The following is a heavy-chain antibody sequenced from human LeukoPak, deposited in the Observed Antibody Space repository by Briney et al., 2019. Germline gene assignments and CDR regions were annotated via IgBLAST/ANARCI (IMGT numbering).Heavy chain of an antibody. V-gene: IGHV4-34*01. CDR1: GGSFSDYY. D-gene: IGHD1-7*01. CDR3: ARRWNYGRNYYIDV. CDR2: INHNGGI. J-gene: IGHJ6*03. Sequence: SETLSLTCAVYGGSFSDYYWAWIRQPPGKGLEWIGEINHNGGINYNPSLKSRVTLSLDTSMNHVTLRLTSVTAADTAVYYCARRWNYGRNYYIDVWGKGATVSVSS.